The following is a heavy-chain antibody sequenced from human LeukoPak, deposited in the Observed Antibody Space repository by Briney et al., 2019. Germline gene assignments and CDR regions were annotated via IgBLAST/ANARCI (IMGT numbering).Heavy chain of an antibody. D-gene: IGHD1/OR15-1a*01. CDR3: ARGTRDYSIDY. Sequence: PGGFLRLSCAASGFTVNSYAMSWVRQGPGKGLEWVSTISGSDDNTYYADSVRDRFTISRDSSKNTLYLQMNGLRAEDTAVYYCARGTRDYSIDYWGQGTLVTVSS. V-gene: IGHV3-23*01. CDR2: ISGSDDNT. J-gene: IGHJ4*02. CDR1: GFTVNSYA.